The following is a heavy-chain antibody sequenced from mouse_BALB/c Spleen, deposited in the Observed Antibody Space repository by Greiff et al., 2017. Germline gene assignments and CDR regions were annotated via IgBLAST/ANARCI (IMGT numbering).Heavy chain of an antibody. V-gene: IGHV3-2*02. J-gene: IGHJ1*01. Sequence: EVKLQESGPGLVKPSQSLSLTCTVTGYSITSDYAWNWIRQFPGNKLEWMGYISYSGSTSYNPSLKSRISITRDTSKNQFFLQLNSVTTEDTATYYCAREALRGNYVDWYFDVWGAGTTVTVSS. CDR1: GYSITSDYA. CDR3: AREALRGNYVDWYFDV. CDR2: ISYSGST. D-gene: IGHD2-1*01.